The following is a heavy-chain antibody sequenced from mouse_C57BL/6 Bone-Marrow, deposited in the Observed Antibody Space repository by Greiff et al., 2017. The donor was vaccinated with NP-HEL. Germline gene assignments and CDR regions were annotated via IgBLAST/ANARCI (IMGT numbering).Heavy chain of an antibody. CDR2: IDPSDSYT. V-gene: IGHV1-59*01. CDR1: GYTFTSYW. CDR3: AKFYAMDY. J-gene: IGHJ4*01. Sequence: QVQLQQPGAELVRPGTSVKLSCKASGYTFTSYWMHWVKQRPGQGLEWIGVIDPSDSYTNYNHKFKGKATLTVDTSSSTAYMQLSSLTSEDSAVYYCAKFYAMDYWGQGTSVTVSS.